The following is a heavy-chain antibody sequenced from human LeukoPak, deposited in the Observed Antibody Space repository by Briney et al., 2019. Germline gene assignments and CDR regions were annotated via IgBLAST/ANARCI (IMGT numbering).Heavy chain of an antibody. Sequence: PGGSLRLSCAASGFTFSSYWMSWVRQPPGKGLGWIGSIYYSGSTYYNPPLTSRLTISVDTSKNQFSLKLSSVTAADTAVYYCARGRYYFDYWGQGTLVTASS. CDR1: GFTFSSYW. J-gene: IGHJ4*02. V-gene: IGHV4-39*07. CDR2: IYYSGST. CDR3: ARGRYYFDY.